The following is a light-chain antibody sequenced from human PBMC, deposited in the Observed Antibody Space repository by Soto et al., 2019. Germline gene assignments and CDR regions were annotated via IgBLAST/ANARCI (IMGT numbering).Light chain of an antibody. J-gene: IGKJ1*01. CDR2: KIS. CDR1: XSLVHSDGNTY. CDR3: QQYNNWPPWT. Sequence: DVVMTQTPLSSPVTLGQPASISCRSSXSLVHSDGNTYLSWLQQRPGQPPRLLIYKISNRFSGVPARFSGSGSGTEFTLTISSLQSEDFAVYYCQQYNNWPPWTFGQGTKVDI. V-gene: IGKV2-24*01.